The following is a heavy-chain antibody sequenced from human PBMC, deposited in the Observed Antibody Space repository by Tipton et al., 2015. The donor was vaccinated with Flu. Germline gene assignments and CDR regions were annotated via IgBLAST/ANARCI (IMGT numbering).Heavy chain of an antibody. CDR2: IRQDGRQE. Sequence: SLRLSCAASGFTFSDYWMLWFRQAPGQGLEWVANIRQDGRQEYYLNSVRGRFTISRDNARNSLYLQMDGLRAEDTAVYYCARGGLAPGNYWGQGTLVTVSS. J-gene: IGHJ4*02. CDR3: ARGGLAPGNY. D-gene: IGHD6-13*01. CDR1: GFTFSDYW. V-gene: IGHV3-7*01.